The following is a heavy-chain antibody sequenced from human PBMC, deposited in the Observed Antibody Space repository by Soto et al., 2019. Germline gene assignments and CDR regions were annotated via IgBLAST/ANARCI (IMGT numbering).Heavy chain of an antibody. V-gene: IGHV3-53*02. Sequence: EVQLVETGGGLIQPGGSLRLSCAASGFSVSSYYMSWVRQAPGKGLEEVSLIYSDGRTYYADSVKGRFTLSRDNFKNTLWLQMNSLRVEDTAVYYCARCYRSGSYFCEYWGQGTLVTVSS. CDR2: IYSDGRT. J-gene: IGHJ4*02. CDR1: GFSVSSYY. D-gene: IGHD1-26*01. CDR3: ARCYRSGSYFCEY.